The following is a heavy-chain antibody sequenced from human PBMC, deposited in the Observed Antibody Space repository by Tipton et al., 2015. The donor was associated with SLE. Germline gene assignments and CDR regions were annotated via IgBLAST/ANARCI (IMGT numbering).Heavy chain of an antibody. CDR2: IYYSGST. CDR1: GGSISSYY. Sequence: TLSLTCTVSGGSISSYYWSWIRQPPGKGLEWIGYIYYSGSTNYNPSLKSRVTISVDTSKNQFSLKLSSETAADTAVYYCARGGDLWFGEFYFDYWGQGTLVTVSS. D-gene: IGHD3-10*01. CDR3: ARGGDLWFGEFYFDY. V-gene: IGHV4-59*01. J-gene: IGHJ4*02.